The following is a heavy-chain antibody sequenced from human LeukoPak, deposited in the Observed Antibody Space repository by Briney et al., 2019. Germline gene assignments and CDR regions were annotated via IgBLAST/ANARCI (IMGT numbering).Heavy chain of an antibody. Sequence: ASVKVSCKASGYTFTSYGISWVRQAPGQGPEWMGWISAYSAYNGNTNYAQKFQGRVTMTTDTSTSTAYMELRSLRSDDTAVYYCTRDLGQWLLQGIFFDYWGQGTLVTVSS. D-gene: IGHD5-12*01. CDR2: ISAYSAYNGNT. CDR1: GYTFTSYG. V-gene: IGHV1-18*01. CDR3: TRDLGQWLLQGIFFDY. J-gene: IGHJ4*02.